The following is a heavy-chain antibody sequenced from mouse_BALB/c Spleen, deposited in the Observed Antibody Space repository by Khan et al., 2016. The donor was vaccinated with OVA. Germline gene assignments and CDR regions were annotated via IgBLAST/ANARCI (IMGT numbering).Heavy chain of an antibody. D-gene: IGHD1-1*01. CDR3: ARHGSSAWFAY. CDR2: IDPFNSST. Sequence: VQLQQSGPELMKPGASVKISCKASGNSFTSYYIHWVKQSHGKSLEWIGYIDPFNSSTNYNQKFKGKATLTVDKSSSTAYMHLSRLTSEDSAVFYCARHGSSAWFAYWGQGTLVTVSA. CDR1: GNSFTSYY. J-gene: IGHJ3*01. V-gene: IGHV1S135*01.